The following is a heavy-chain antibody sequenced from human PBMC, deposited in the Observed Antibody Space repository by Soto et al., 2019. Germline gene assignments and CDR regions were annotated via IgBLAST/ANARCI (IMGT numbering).Heavy chain of an antibody. D-gene: IGHD3-10*01. CDR3: ARDQQMGRLDP. V-gene: IGHV4-59*01. CDR1: GGSISSYY. CDR2: VYYTGTT. J-gene: IGHJ5*02. Sequence: QVQLQESGPRLVKPSETLSLTCSVSGGSISSYYWSWIRKPPGKGLEWIGYVYYTGTTKYNPSLKSLLTISVDTSKNQFSLRLNSVTAADTAIYYCARDQQMGRLDPWGQGTLVTVSS.